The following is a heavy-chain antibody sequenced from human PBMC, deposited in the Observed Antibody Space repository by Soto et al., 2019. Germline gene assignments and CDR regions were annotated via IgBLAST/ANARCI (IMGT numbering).Heavy chain of an antibody. V-gene: IGHV3-30-3*01. Sequence: GGSLRLSCAASGLIFSSYAMNWVRQAPGNGLEWVALISYDGSKKYYADSVKGRFTISRDNSRDTLYLQMNSLRAEDTAVYYCAREDHGGLLPGYYYYGMDVWGQGTTVTVSS. J-gene: IGHJ6*02. CDR1: GLIFSSYA. D-gene: IGHD3-16*01. CDR3: AREDHGGLLPGYYYYGMDV. CDR2: ISYDGSKK.